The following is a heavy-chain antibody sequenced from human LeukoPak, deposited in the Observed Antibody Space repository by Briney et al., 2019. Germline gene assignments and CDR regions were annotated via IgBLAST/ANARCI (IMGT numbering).Heavy chain of an antibody. J-gene: IGHJ1*01. CDR2: INPNSGGT. Sequence: GASVKVSCKASGYTFTGYYMHWVRQAPGQGLEWMGWINPNSGGTNYAQKFQGRVTMTRDTSISTAYMELSRLRSDDTAVYYCARGVLYDSSGYYQKFGALEYFQHWGQGTLVTVSS. V-gene: IGHV1-2*02. CDR3: ARGVLYDSSGYYQKFGALEYFQH. CDR1: GYTFTGYY. D-gene: IGHD3-22*01.